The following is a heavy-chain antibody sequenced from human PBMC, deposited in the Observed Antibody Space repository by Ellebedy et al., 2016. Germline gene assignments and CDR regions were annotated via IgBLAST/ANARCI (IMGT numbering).Heavy chain of an antibody. Sequence: SETLSLXXTVSGGSISSGGYYWSWIRQPPGKGLEWIGEINHSGSTNYNPSLKSRVTISVDTSKNQFSLKLSSVTAADTAVYYCARGRWITYDILTGYYAGRYYYGMDVWGQGTTVTVSS. CDR3: ARGRWITYDILTGYYAGRYYYGMDV. CDR1: GGSISSGGYY. CDR2: INHSGST. V-gene: IGHV4-39*07. D-gene: IGHD3-9*01. J-gene: IGHJ6*02.